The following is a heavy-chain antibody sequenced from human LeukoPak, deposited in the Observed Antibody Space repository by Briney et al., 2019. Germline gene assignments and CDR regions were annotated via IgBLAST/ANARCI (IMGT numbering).Heavy chain of an antibody. Sequence: GGSLRLSCTASGFTFSSYWMSWVRQAPGKGLEWVANIKQDESEKYYVDSVKGRFTISRDNAKKSLYLQMNSLRAEDTAVYYCAREGYYDGSGSPSTDPYYFDYWGQGTLVTVSS. V-gene: IGHV3-7*01. J-gene: IGHJ4*02. CDR1: GFTFSSYW. CDR2: IKQDESEK. CDR3: AREGYYDGSGSPSTDPYYFDY. D-gene: IGHD3-10*01.